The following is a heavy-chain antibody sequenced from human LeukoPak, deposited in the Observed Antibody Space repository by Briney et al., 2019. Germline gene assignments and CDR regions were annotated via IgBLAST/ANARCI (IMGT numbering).Heavy chain of an antibody. CDR3: AGASSTDYYYYYYMDV. CDR2: IYYSGST. J-gene: IGHJ6*03. Sequence: GSLRLSCAASGFTFSSYSVNWVRQAPGKGLEWIGYIYYSGSTNYNPSLKSRVTISVDTSKNQFSLKLSSVTAADTAVYYCAGASSTDYYYYYYMDVWGKGTTVTVSS. CDR1: GFTFSSYS. V-gene: IGHV4-59*12. D-gene: IGHD6-13*01.